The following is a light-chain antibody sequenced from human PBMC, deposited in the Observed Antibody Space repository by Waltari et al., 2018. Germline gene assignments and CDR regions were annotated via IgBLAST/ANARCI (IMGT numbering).Light chain of an antibody. V-gene: IGKV3-20*01. J-gene: IGKJ1*01. CDR3: QNHERLPAV. CDR2: GAS. CDR1: QSIGRY. Sequence: EIVLTQSPGTLSLSPGERATLSCRASQSIGRYLIWYQQKPGQAPRLPIYGASTRAAGIPDRFSGSGSGTDFSLTISRLEPEDFAVYYCQNHERLPAVFGRGTKVEIK.